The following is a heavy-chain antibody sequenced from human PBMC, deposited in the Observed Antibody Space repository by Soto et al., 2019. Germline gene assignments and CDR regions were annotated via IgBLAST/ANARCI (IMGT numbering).Heavy chain of an antibody. J-gene: IGHJ4*02. V-gene: IGHV3-23*01. CDR1: GFTFSSFA. Sequence: EMQLLESGGGLVQPGGSLRLSCAASGFTFSSFAMSWVRQAPGKGLDWVSAISGSGGSTYSADSVKGRFTISRDNSKNTLYLQMSSLRAEDAAVYYCAGGFSAGTGSPPDFWGQGSLVIVAS. CDR2: ISGSGGST. CDR3: AGGFSAGTGSPPDF. D-gene: IGHD6-13*01.